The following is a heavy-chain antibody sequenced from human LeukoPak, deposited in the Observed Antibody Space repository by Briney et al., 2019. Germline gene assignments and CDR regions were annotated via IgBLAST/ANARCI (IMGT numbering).Heavy chain of an antibody. Sequence: GGSLRLSCAASGFTFSSYAMSWVRQAPGKGLEWVSTITDSGDTTYSADSVKGRSTISRDNFKNTLYLQMNSLRAEDTALYYCAKDGALSTSWYYYCDYWGQGTLVTVSS. CDR2: ITDSGDTT. CDR3: AKDGALSTSWYYYCDY. D-gene: IGHD2-2*01. J-gene: IGHJ4*02. V-gene: IGHV3-23*01. CDR1: GFTFSSYA.